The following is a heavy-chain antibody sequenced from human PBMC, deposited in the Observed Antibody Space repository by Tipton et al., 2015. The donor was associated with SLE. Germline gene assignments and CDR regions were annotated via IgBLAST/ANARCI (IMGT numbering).Heavy chain of an antibody. CDR1: GGSISSYY. CDR2: IYYSGST. D-gene: IGHD3-10*01. CDR3: ATHGSGSHDAFDI. V-gene: IGHV4-30-4*01. J-gene: IGHJ3*02. Sequence: TLSLTCTVSGGSISSYYWSWIRQPPGKGLEWIGYIYYSGSTYYNPSLKSRVTISVDTSKNQFSLKLSSVTAADTAVYYCATHGSGSHDAFDIWGQGTMVTVSS.